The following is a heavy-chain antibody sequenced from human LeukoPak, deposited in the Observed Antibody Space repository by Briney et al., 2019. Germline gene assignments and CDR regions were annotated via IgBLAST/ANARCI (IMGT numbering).Heavy chain of an antibody. Sequence: SGPTLVKPTQTLTLTCTFSGFSLSTSGVGVGWIRQPPGKALEWLALIYWDDDKRYSPSLKSRLTITKDTSKNQVVLTMTNMDPVDTATYYCAHSDCSGGSCYSGAFDIWGQGTMVTVSS. CDR2: IYWDDDK. V-gene: IGHV2-5*02. CDR1: GFSLSTSGVG. D-gene: IGHD2-15*01. CDR3: AHSDCSGGSCYSGAFDI. J-gene: IGHJ3*02.